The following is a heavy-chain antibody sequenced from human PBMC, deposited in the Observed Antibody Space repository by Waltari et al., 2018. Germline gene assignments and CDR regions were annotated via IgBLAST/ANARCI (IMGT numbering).Heavy chain of an antibody. J-gene: IGHJ2*01. V-gene: IGHV3-23*01. D-gene: IGHD3-10*01. CDR1: GYSISSGYY. Sequence: VQLQESGPGLVKPSETLSLTCAVSGYSISSGYYWGWIRQPPGKGLEWVSAISGSGGSTYYADSVKGRFTISRDNSKNTLYLQMNSLRAEDTAVYYCAKDRDRSGYFDLWGRGTLVTVSS. CDR3: AKDRDRSGYFDL. CDR2: ISGSGGST.